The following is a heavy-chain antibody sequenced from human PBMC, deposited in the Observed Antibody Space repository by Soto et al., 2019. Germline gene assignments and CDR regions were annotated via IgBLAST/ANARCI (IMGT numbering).Heavy chain of an antibody. D-gene: IGHD6-13*01. V-gene: IGHV3-15*07. Sequence: EVQLVESGGGLVTPGGSLTLSCAASGFSFSPAWMNWVRQAPGKGLEWVGLIKSKGGGGTADYAARVKGRFIISRDDSKKAIYLQMNSLTLEDTALYYCIWQQDFYYGRAVWGQGTTVTVSS. CDR3: IWQQDFYYGRAV. J-gene: IGHJ6*02. CDR1: GFSFSPAW. CDR2: IKSKGGGGTA.